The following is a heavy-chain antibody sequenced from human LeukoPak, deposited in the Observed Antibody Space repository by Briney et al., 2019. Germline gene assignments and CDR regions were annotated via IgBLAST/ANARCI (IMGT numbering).Heavy chain of an antibody. V-gene: IGHV1-2*02. Sequence: ASVKVSSMTSGYTFTDYYINWVRPAPGQGLEWMGWINPNNGVTNYAQKFQGRVTMTRDTSINTAYMELSGLRSDDTAVYYCARDPLSERATAMVPFDYWGQGTLVTVSS. CDR3: ARDPLSERATAMVPFDY. D-gene: IGHD5-18*01. CDR1: GYTFTDYY. CDR2: INPNNGVT. J-gene: IGHJ4*02.